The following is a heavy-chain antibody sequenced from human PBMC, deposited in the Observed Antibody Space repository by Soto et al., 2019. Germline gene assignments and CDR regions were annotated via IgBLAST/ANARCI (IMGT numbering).Heavy chain of an antibody. J-gene: IGHJ4*02. Sequence: QVELVESGGGVVQPGRSLRLSCAASGFTFSSYGMHWVRQAPGKGLDWVAVIWYDGSDKYYADSVKGRFTISRDNSRNTLYLQINSLRDEDTVVYYCARAAAGNSPFDYWGQGTLVTVSS. CDR1: GFTFSSYG. CDR3: ARAAAGNSPFDY. V-gene: IGHV3-33*01. D-gene: IGHD6-13*01. CDR2: IWYDGSDK.